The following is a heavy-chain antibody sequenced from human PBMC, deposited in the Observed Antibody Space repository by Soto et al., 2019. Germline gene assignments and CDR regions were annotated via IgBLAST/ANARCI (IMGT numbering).Heavy chain of an antibody. CDR3: ARRASSSWYFGDWFDP. D-gene: IGHD6-13*01. V-gene: IGHV4-39*01. Sequence: PSETLSLTCPVSGDSISSSSYYWGWIRQPPGKGLEWIGSIYYSGSTYYNPSLKSRVTISVDTSKNQYSLKLSSVTAADTAVYYCARRASSSWYFGDWFDPWGQGTLVTVSS. J-gene: IGHJ5*02. CDR1: GDSISSSSYY. CDR2: IYYSGST.